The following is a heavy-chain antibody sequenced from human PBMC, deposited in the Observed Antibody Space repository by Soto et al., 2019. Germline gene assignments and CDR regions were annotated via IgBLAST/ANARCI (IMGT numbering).Heavy chain of an antibody. CDR1: GFTFSSYE. V-gene: IGHV3-48*03. CDR2: ISSSGSTI. D-gene: IGHD2-2*01. Sequence: GGSLRLSCAASGFTFSSYEMNWVRQAPGKGLEWVSYISSSGSTIYYADSVKGRFTISRDNAKNSLYLQMNTLRAEDTAVYYRARGVICISPGGADYWGQGTLVTVSS. CDR3: ARGVICISPGGADY. J-gene: IGHJ4*02.